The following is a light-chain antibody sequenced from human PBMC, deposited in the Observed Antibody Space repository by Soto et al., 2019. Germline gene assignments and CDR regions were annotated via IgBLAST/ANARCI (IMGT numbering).Light chain of an antibody. J-gene: IGKJ5*01. CDR2: GAS. V-gene: IGKV3-20*01. CDR1: QSVSSSY. Sequence: EIVLTQSPGTLSLSPGERATLSCRASQSVSSSYLAWYQQKPGQAPRLLIYGASTRATGIPGRFSGSGSGTEFTLTISSLQPEDLGVYYCKQYSQWPPFTFGQGTRLEIK. CDR3: KQYSQWPPFT.